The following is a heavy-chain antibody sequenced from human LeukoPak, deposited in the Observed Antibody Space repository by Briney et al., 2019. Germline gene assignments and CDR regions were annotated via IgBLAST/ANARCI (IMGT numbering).Heavy chain of an antibody. CDR1: GYTFTSYG. CDR2: ICAYNGNT. CDR3: ARDPTGTRPRAPTDRAFDI. V-gene: IGHV1-18*01. D-gene: IGHD3-9*01. J-gene: IGHJ3*02. Sequence: GASVKVSCKASGYTFTSYGISWVRQAPGQGLEWMGWICAYNGNTNYAQKLQGRVTMTTDTSTSTAYMELRSLRSDDTAVYYCARDPTGTRPRAPTDRAFDIWGQGTMVTVSS.